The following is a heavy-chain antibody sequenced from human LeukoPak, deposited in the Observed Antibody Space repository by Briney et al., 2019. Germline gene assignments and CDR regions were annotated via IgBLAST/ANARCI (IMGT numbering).Heavy chain of an antibody. Sequence: PSETLSLTCTVSGGSISSGGYYWSWIRQHPGKGLEWIGYIYYSGSTYYNPSLKSRVTISVDTSKNQFSLKLSSVTAADTAVYYCARDERRWYGPGVSFDYWGQGTLVTVSS. J-gene: IGHJ4*02. CDR2: IYYSGST. CDR1: GGSISSGGYY. D-gene: IGHD4-23*01. V-gene: IGHV4-31*03. CDR3: ARDERRWYGPGVSFDY.